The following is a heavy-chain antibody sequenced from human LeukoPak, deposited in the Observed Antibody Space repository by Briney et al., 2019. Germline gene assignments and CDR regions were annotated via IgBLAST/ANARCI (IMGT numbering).Heavy chain of an antibody. CDR2: ISSSSGFI. D-gene: IGHD2-2*01. CDR1: GFTFSSYS. J-gene: IGHJ6*02. Sequence: PGGSLRLSCAASGFTFSSYSMNWVRQAPGKGLEWVSSISSSSGFIYYADSVRGRFTISRDNAKNSLFLQMNSLRAEDTAVYYCPRTDCSITNCPVAMDVWGQGTTVTVSS. CDR3: PRTDCSITNCPVAMDV. V-gene: IGHV3-21*01.